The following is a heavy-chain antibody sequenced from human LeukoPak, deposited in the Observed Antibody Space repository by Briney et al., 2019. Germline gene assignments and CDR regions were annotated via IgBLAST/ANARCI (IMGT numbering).Heavy chain of an antibody. Sequence: GGSLRLSCAASGFTFNSYGMSWVRQAPGKGREWVSTISGFGGSTYYADSVKGRFTISRDNSKNTLYLQMNSLRAEDTDVYYCATLRHYWGQGTLVTVSS. CDR2: ISGFGGST. D-gene: IGHD3-9*01. CDR3: ATLRHY. J-gene: IGHJ4*02. CDR1: GFTFNSYG. V-gene: IGHV3-23*01.